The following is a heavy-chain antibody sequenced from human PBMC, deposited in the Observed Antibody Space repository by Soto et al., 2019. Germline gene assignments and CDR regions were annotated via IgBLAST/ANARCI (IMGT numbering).Heavy chain of an antibody. CDR2: ISAYNGNT. D-gene: IGHD2-21*02. CDR1: EYTFTSYG. Sequence: QVQLVQSGAEVKKPGASVKVSCKASEYTFTSYGISWVRRAPGQGLEWMGWISAYNGNTNYAQKLQGRVTMTTDTSTSTAYMELRSLRSDDTAVYYCARAPYCGGDCYSYYFDYWGQGTLVTVSS. V-gene: IGHV1-18*01. J-gene: IGHJ4*02. CDR3: ARAPYCGGDCYSYYFDY.